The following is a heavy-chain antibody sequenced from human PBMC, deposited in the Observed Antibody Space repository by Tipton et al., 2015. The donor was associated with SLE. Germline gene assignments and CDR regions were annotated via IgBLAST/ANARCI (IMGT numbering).Heavy chain of an antibody. D-gene: IGHD3-22*01. J-gene: IGHJ3*02. CDR2: IRSKAYGETT. Sequence: SLRLSCTASGFTFGDYAMSWVRQAPGKGLEWVGFIRSKAYGETTEYAASVKGRFTISRDDSKSIAYLQMNSLKTEDTAVYYCRGYYYDSSGYTAFDIWGQGTMVTVFS. V-gene: IGHV3-49*04. CDR3: RGYYYDSSGYTAFDI. CDR1: GFTFGDYA.